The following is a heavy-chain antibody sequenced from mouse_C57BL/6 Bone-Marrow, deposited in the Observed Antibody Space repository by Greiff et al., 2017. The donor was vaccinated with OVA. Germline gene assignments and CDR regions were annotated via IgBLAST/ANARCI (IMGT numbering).Heavy chain of an antibody. CDR3: AREGRYGSSSDY. Sequence: EVQLVESGGGLVKPGGSLKLSCAASGFTFSSYAMSWVRQTPEKRLAWVATISDGGSYTYYPDNVKGRFTISRDNANNNLYLQMSNLKSEDTAMYYCAREGRYGSSSDYWGQGTTRTVSS. CDR1: GFTFSSYA. V-gene: IGHV5-4*01. CDR2: ISDGGSYT. J-gene: IGHJ2*01. D-gene: IGHD1-1*01.